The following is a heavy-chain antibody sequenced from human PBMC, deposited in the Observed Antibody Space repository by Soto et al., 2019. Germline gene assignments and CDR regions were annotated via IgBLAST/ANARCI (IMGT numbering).Heavy chain of an antibody. D-gene: IGHD5-12*01. CDR1: GFTVTSQA. Sequence: GGSLRLSCSFSGFTVTSQAMHWVRQAPGKGLSYVSSISSKGDNTYNADSVKGRFTISRDTSKNTLYLQMSNLRVEDTALYYCVKDRAIDHSGQGTLVTAPQ. CDR2: ISSKGDNT. CDR3: VKDRAIDH. V-gene: IGHV3-64D*08. J-gene: IGHJ4*02.